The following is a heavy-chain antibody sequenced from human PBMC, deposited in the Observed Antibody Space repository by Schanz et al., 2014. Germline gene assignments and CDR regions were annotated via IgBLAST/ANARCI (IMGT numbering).Heavy chain of an antibody. Sequence: EVQLLESGGGLVQPGGSLRLSCVASGFTFSSYAMNWVRQAPGKGLEWVGRIKSKTDGGTTDYAAPVKGRFTISRDDSKNTLFLQMNSLKTEDTAVYYCTTYCDGGCAIDNWGQGALVTVSS. CDR1: GFTFSSYA. V-gene: IGHV3-15*01. CDR3: TTYCDGGCAIDN. J-gene: IGHJ4*02. D-gene: IGHD6-19*01. CDR2: IKSKTDGGTT.